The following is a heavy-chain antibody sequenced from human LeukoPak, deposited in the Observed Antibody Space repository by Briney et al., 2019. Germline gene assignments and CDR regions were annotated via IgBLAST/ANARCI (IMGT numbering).Heavy chain of an antibody. CDR3: AKDVVPDSGWDLDY. D-gene: IGHD6-19*01. CDR2: IYPSGDST. J-gene: IGHJ4*02. CDR1: GFTFSTYS. Sequence: GGSLRLSCAASGFTFSTYSMTWVRQGPGKGLEWVSSIYPSGDSTFYAASVKGRFTISRDNSKTTLYLQMSSLRTEDTAIYYCAKDVVPDSGWDLDYWGQGTLVTVSS. V-gene: IGHV3-23*01.